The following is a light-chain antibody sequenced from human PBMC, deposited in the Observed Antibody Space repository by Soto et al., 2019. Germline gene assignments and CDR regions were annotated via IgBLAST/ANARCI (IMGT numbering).Light chain of an antibody. CDR3: QQYNNWPPLT. J-gene: IGKJ4*01. V-gene: IGKV3-15*01. CDR1: QSVSSN. CDR2: GTS. Sequence: EIVMTQSPATLSVSPGERATLFCRASQSVSSNLAWYQQKPGQAPRLLIYGTSTRATGIPARFSGSRSGTEFTLTISSLQSEDFAVYYCQQYNNWPPLTFGGGTKVEIK.